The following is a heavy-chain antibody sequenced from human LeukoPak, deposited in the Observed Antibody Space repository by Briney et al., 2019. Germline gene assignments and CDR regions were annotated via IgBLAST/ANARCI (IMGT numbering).Heavy chain of an antibody. J-gene: IGHJ4*02. Sequence: GESLMISCKGSGYSFTSYWISWVRQMPGKGLEWMGSIDPGDSDTTYSPSFQGHVTISADKSISTAYLQWSSLKASDTAMFYCARHVSHSGYPRHFDYWGQGSLVTVSS. V-gene: IGHV5-10-1*01. CDR2: IDPGDSDT. D-gene: IGHD5-12*01. CDR1: GYSFTSYW. CDR3: ARHVSHSGYPRHFDY.